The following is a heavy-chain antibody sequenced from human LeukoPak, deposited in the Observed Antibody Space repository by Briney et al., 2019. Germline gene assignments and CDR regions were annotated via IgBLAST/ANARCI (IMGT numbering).Heavy chain of an antibody. CDR3: GLGIVGPKALNY. Sequence: PGGSLRLSCAASGFTFSSYAMGWVRQAPGKGLEWVSSIKGGGGDPFYADSVRGRFTISRDNSKNTLYLQMNSLKAEDTAVYYCGLGIVGPKALNYWGQGTLVTVSS. V-gene: IGHV3-23*01. CDR1: GFTFSSYA. J-gene: IGHJ4*02. CDR2: IKGGGGDP. D-gene: IGHD1-26*01.